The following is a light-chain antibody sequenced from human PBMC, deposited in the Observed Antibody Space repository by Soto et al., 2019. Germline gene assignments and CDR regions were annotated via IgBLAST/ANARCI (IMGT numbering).Light chain of an antibody. J-gene: IGLJ2*01. V-gene: IGLV1-44*01. CDR2: SNN. CDR3: AAWDDSLSGVV. CDR1: SSNVGGNT. Sequence: QSVLTQPPSASGTPGQRVTISCSGRSSNVGGNTANWYQQLPGTAPKLLMYSNNQRPSGVPDRFSGSKSGTSASLAISGLRSEDEADYYCAAWDDSLSGVVFGGGTKLTVL.